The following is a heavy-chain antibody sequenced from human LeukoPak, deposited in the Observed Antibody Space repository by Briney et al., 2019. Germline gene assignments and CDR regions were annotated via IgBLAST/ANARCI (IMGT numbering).Heavy chain of an antibody. J-gene: IGHJ4*02. CDR3: ARGDPPLGTFDY. D-gene: IGHD1-1*01. CDR1: GFTVSNNR. V-gene: IGHV3-53*01. Sequence: PGGSLRLSCAASGFTVSNNRLSWVRQAPGMGLEWVSTIYSDGNTYYADSVKGRFTISRDNSKNTLYLQMNSLRAEDTAVYYCARGDPPLGTFDYWGQGTLVTVSS. CDR2: IYSDGNT.